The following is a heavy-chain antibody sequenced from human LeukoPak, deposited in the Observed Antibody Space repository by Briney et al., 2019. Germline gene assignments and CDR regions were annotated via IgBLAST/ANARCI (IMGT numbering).Heavy chain of an antibody. Sequence: ASVKVSCTASGYTFTVYYTHWVRQAPGQGLEWMGRINPNSGGTNYAQKFQGRVTMTRDTSISTAYMELSRLRSDDTAVYYCARDDILTGYYPPFDYWGQGTLVTVFS. D-gene: IGHD3-9*01. J-gene: IGHJ4*02. CDR3: ARDDILTGYYPPFDY. CDR2: INPNSGGT. V-gene: IGHV1-2*06. CDR1: GYTFTVYY.